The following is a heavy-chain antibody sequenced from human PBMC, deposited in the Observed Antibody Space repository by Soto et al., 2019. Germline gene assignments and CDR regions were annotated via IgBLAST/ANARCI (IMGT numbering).Heavy chain of an antibody. D-gene: IGHD2-15*01. CDR1: GFTFSSSW. Sequence: RRLSCAASGFTFSSSWMSWVRQAPGKGLEWVANIKQDGSEKYYVDSVKGRFTISRDNAKNSLYLQMNSLRAEDTAVYYCATIIVVVVAAIRSWYFELLVRGALVTVSS. CDR2: IKQDGSEK. CDR3: ATIIVVVVAAIRSWYFEL. J-gene: IGHJ2*01. V-gene: IGHV3-7*01.